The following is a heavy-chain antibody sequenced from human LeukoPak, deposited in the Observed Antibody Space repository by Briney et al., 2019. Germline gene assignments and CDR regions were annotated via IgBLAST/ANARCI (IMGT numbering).Heavy chain of an antibody. Sequence: PGGSLRLSCAASGFTFSSYTMNWVRQAPGKGLEWVSSISSSSSYIYYADSVKGRFTISRDNAKNSLYLQMNSLRAEDTAAYYCARDILSAAANWFDPWGQGTLVTVSS. CDR3: ARDILSAAANWFDP. J-gene: IGHJ5*02. CDR2: ISSSSSYI. V-gene: IGHV3-21*01. CDR1: GFTFSSYT. D-gene: IGHD2-2*01.